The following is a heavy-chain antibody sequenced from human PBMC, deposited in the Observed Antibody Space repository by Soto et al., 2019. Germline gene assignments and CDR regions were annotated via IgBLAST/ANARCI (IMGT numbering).Heavy chain of an antibody. CDR2: IYYSGNT. J-gene: IGHJ4*02. CDR3: ERQFIAAAGIDY. Sequence: PSETLSLTCTVSGGSISNYYWSWIRQPPGKGLEWIGYIYYSGNTNYNPSLKSRVTISVDTSKNQFSLKLRSVTAADTAMYYCERQFIAAAGIDYWGQGTLVTVSS. V-gene: IGHV4-59*08. D-gene: IGHD6-13*01. CDR1: GGSISNYY.